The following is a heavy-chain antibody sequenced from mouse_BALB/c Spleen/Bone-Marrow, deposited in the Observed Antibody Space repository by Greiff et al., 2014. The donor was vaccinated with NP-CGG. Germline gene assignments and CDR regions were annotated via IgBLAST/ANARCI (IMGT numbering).Heavy chain of an antibody. CDR1: GFTFSDYY. Sequence: VQLKESGGGLVKPGGSLKLSCAASGFTFSDYYMYWVRQTPEKRLEWVATISDGGSYTYYPDSVKGRFTISRDNAKNNLYLQMSSLKSEDTAMYYCARALYGSSYGFAYWGQGTLVTASA. CDR3: ARALYGSSYGFAY. J-gene: IGHJ3*01. CDR2: ISDGGSYT. V-gene: IGHV5-4*02. D-gene: IGHD1-1*01.